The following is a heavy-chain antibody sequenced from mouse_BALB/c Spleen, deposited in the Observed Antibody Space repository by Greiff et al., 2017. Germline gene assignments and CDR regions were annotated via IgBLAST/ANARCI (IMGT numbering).Heavy chain of an antibody. CDR2: IWTGGGT. D-gene: IGHD1-1*02. V-gene: IGHV2-9-2*01. Sequence: VQLVESGPGLVAPSQSLSITCTVSGFSLTSYDISWIRQPPGKGLEWLGVIWTGGGTNYNSAFMSRLSISKDNSKSQVFLKMNSLQTDDTAIYYCVRDRGLWAMDYWGQGTSVTVSS. CDR1: GFSLTSYD. CDR3: VRDRGLWAMDY. J-gene: IGHJ4*01.